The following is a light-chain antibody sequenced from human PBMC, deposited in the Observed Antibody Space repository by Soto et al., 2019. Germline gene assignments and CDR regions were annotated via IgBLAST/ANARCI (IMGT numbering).Light chain of an antibody. V-gene: IGKV1-33*01. Sequence: DIQLTQSPSSLSASVGDRITITCQASRDIAHYLSWYEQKPGKAPQLLAYDASKIQTGDPSRFSGSASGTDFTFASSSLQPEDTATQFCQQYDDLPLTFGGGTKVEIK. CDR1: RDIAHY. CDR2: DAS. J-gene: IGKJ4*01. CDR3: QQYDDLPLT.